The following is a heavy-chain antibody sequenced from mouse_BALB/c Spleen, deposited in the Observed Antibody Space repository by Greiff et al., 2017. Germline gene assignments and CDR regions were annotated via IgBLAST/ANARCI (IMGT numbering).Heavy chain of an antibody. Sequence: EVKVVESGGGLVKPGGSLKLSCAASGFTFSSYAMSWVRQTPEKRLEWVASISSGGSNYYPDSVKGRFTISRDNARNILYLQMSSLRSEDTAMYYCARALIYDGYYVRYYFDYWGQGTTLTVSS. D-gene: IGHD2-3*01. CDR2: ISSGGSN. V-gene: IGHV5-6-5*01. CDR3: ARALIYDGYYVRYYFDY. CDR1: GFTFSSYA. J-gene: IGHJ2*01.